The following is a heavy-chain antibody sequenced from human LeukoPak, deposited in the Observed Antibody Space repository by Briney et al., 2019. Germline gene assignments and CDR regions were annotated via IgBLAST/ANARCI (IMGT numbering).Heavy chain of an antibody. V-gene: IGHV4-30-4*08. J-gene: IGHJ4*02. Sequence: SETLSLTCTVSGYSISNGYYWSWIRPPPGKGLEWIGYIYYSGSTYYNPSLKSRVTISVDTSKNQFSLKLSSVTAADTAVYYCARDGGYSYVSYWGQGTLVTVSS. CDR1: GYSISNGYY. D-gene: IGHD5-18*01. CDR3: ARDGGYSYVSY. CDR2: IYYSGST.